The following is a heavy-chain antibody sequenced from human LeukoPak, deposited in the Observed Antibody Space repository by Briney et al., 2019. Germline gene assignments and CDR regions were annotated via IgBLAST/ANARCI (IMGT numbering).Heavy chain of an antibody. V-gene: IGHV3-23*01. CDR1: GFTFTDCG. Sequence: GGSLRLSCAASGFTFTDCGMGWVRQAPGKGLEWVSGISNSGGSTYYADSVKGRFTISRDNSKNTLYMQMNSLRAEDTAVYYCAKGPAGVYYFYGMDVWGQGTSVTVSS. D-gene: IGHD6-13*01. CDR3: AKGPAGVYYFYGMDV. J-gene: IGHJ6*02. CDR2: ISNSGGST.